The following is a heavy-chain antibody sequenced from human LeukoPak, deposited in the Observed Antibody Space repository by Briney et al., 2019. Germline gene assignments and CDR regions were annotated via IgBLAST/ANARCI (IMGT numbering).Heavy chain of an antibody. Sequence: PGGSLTLSCAASGFTFSRYGMHWVRQAPGKGPEWVSTVSAGGRTTYYADSVKGRFTISRDNSKNTLSLQMNTLRADDTAIYYCAKVDSSGWGTFDYWGQGTLVTVSS. V-gene: IGHV3-23*01. CDR3: AKVDSSGWGTFDY. D-gene: IGHD6-19*01. CDR2: VSAGGRTT. J-gene: IGHJ4*02. CDR1: GFTFSRYG.